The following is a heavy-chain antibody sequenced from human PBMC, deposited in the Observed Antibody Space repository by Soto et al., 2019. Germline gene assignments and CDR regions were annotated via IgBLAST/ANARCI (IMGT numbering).Heavy chain of an antibody. J-gene: IGHJ4*02. D-gene: IGHD6-6*01. CDR2: FDPEDGET. CDR1: GYTLTELS. CDR3: ATGPSIAARPDH. Sequence: ASVKVSCKVSGYTLTELSMHWVRQAPGKGLEWMGGFDPEDGETIYAQKFQGRVTMTEDTSTDTAYMELSSLRSEDTAVYYCATGPSIAARPDHWGQGTLVTVSS. V-gene: IGHV1-24*01.